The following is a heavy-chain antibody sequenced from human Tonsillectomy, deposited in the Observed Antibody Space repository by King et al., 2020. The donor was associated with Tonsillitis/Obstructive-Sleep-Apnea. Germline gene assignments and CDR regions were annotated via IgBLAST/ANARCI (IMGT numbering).Heavy chain of an antibody. CDR1: GGSISSYY. J-gene: IGHJ4*02. Sequence: QLQESGPGLVKPSETLSLTCTVSGGSISSYYWSWIRQPPGKELEWIGYIYYSGSTNYNPSLKSRVTISVDTSKKQFSLKLSSVTAADTAVYYCARRRVGWFGELLHPPYYFDYWGQGTLVTVSS. V-gene: IGHV4-59*08. CDR3: ARRRVGWFGELLHPPYYFDY. CDR2: IYYSGST. D-gene: IGHD3-10*01.